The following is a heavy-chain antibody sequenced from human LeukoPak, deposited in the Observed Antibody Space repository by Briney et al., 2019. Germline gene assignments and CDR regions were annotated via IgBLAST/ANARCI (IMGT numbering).Heavy chain of an antibody. CDR2: ISAYNGNT. Sequence: GASEKLSCKSSGYTFTSYDINWVRQATGQGLEWVGWISAYNGNTNYAEKLQGRVTMTTDTSTSTAYMELRSLRSDDTAVYYCARAWTTVTAYFDYWGQGTLVTVSA. J-gene: IGHJ4*02. CDR3: ARAWTTVTAYFDY. CDR1: GYTFTSYD. D-gene: IGHD4-17*01. V-gene: IGHV1-18*01.